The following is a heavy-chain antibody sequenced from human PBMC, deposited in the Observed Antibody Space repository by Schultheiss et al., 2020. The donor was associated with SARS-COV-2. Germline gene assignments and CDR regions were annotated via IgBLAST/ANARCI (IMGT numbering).Heavy chain of an antibody. CDR1: GYTFTSYG. Sequence: ASVKVSCKASGYTFTSYGISWVRQAPGQGLEWMGWISAYNGNTNYAQKLQGRVTMTTDTSTSTAYMELRSLRSDDTAVYYCARDFRDPIYTMIVFTHQTPFDPWGQGTLVTVSS. V-gene: IGHV1-18*04. CDR2: ISAYNGNT. CDR3: ARDFRDPIYTMIVFTHQTPFDP. J-gene: IGHJ5*02. D-gene: IGHD3-22*01.